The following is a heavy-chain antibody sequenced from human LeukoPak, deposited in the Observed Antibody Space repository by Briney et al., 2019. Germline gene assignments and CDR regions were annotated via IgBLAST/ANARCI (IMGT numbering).Heavy chain of an antibody. Sequence: PGGSLRLSCTASGFTFDDYAVSWLRQAPGKGLEWVGFIRSIAYGGTTEYAASVKGRFTISRDESKTISYLQMNSLTAEDTAVYYCTRWKSGTQQYDSSDYYGGQGTLVTVSS. CDR2: IRSIAYGGTT. J-gene: IGHJ4*02. V-gene: IGHV3-49*03. D-gene: IGHD3-22*01. CDR1: GFTFDDYA. CDR3: TRWKSGTQQYDSSDYY.